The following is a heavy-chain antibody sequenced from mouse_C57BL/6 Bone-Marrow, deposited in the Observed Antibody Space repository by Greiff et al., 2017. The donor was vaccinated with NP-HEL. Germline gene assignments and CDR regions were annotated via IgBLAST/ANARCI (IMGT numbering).Heavy chain of an antibody. CDR3: ARDDYYGSGGAMDY. D-gene: IGHD1-1*01. J-gene: IGHJ4*01. CDR2: SRNKANDYTT. Sequence: DVMLVESGGGLVQSGRSLRLSCATSGFTFSDFYMEWVRQAPGKGLEWIAASRNKANDYTTEYSASVKGRFIVSRDTSQSILYLQMNALRAEDTAIYYCARDDYYGSGGAMDYWGQGTSVTVSS. V-gene: IGHV7-1*01. CDR1: GFTFSDFY.